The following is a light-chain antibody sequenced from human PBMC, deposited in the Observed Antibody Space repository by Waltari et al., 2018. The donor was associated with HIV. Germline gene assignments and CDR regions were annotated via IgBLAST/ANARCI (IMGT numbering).Light chain of an antibody. Sequence: EAVLTQSPGTLSLSLVERTTLSCRASRNDSRIFLSWYQQRSGLAPRLLIFGSSSRASDVPDRFSASWSGTEFTLSISRVEPEDFAVYYCLLFGSSVTFGQGTRL. CDR2: GSS. V-gene: IGKV3-20*01. J-gene: IGKJ5*01. CDR1: RNDSRIF. CDR3: LLFGSSVT.